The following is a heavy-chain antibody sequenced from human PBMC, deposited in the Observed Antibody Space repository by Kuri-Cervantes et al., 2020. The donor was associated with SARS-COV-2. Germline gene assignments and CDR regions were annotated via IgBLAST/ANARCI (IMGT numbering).Heavy chain of an antibody. D-gene: IGHD2-15*01. J-gene: IGHJ4*02. Sequence: GESLKISCAVSGLTFTSYAMHWVRQAPGKGLEWVAVISYDGSTKYYGDSVKGRFTISRDNSKNTLYLQMNSLRAEDTAVYYCAKDQHGIIVVVAAIDYWGQGTLVTVSS. CDR2: ISYDGSTK. CDR3: AKDQHGIIVVVAAIDY. V-gene: IGHV3-30*18. CDR1: GLTFTSYA.